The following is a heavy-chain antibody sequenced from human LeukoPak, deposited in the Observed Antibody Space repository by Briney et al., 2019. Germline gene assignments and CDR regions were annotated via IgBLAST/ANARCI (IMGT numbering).Heavy chain of an antibody. CDR2: IKQDGSER. D-gene: IGHD1-14*01. V-gene: IGHV3-7*01. CDR1: GFTFSSYA. CDR3: AREYK. J-gene: IGHJ4*02. Sequence: GGSLRLSCAASGFTFSSYAMSWVRQAPGKGPEWVASIKQDGSERNYVDSVKGRFTISRDNGKNSLYLQMNSLRVEDTAVYFCAREYKWGQGTLVTVSS.